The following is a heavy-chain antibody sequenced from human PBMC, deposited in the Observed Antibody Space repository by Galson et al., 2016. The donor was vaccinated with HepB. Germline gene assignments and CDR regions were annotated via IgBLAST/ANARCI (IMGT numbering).Heavy chain of an antibody. D-gene: IGHD3-3*01. Sequence: SLRLSCAASGFLVTSNYMMWVRQAPGKGLDWVSVIYSAGTTYYADSVKDRFTIPRDHSKNTLFLQMNDLTAEDTAMYYCARDSGYGDFWRFDCWGQGVQVTVSS. CDR1: GFLVTSNY. CDR2: IYSAGTT. J-gene: IGHJ4*02. CDR3: ARDSGYGDFWRFDC. V-gene: IGHV3-66*01.